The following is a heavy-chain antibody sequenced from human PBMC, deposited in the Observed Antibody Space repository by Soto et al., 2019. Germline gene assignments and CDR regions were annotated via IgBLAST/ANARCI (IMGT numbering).Heavy chain of an antibody. CDR1: GGSISSYY. J-gene: IGHJ4*02. Sequence: SETLSLTCTVSGGSISSYYLSWIRQPPGKGLEWIGYIYYNGNTNYNPSLKSRVTISVDTSKNTLYLQMNSLRAEDTAVYYCARAYEGDYFDYWGQGTLVTVSS. CDR3: ARAYEGDYFDY. D-gene: IGHD3-16*01. CDR2: IYYNGNT. V-gene: IGHV4-59*01.